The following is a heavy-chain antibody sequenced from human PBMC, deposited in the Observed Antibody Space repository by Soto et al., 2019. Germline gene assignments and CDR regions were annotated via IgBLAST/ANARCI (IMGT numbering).Heavy chain of an antibody. CDR1: GFTFSSFG. D-gene: IGHD5-12*01. CDR2: MAYDGSNE. Sequence: GGSLRLSCAASGFTFSSFGIHWVRQAPGKGLEWVAVMAYDGSNEYYADSVRGRFTISRDNSKSTVYLQVNSLRPEDTAVYYCAKNTVGLSRYYYYGMGVWGQGTTVTVSS. CDR3: AKNTVGLSRYYYYGMGV. J-gene: IGHJ6*02. V-gene: IGHV3-30*18.